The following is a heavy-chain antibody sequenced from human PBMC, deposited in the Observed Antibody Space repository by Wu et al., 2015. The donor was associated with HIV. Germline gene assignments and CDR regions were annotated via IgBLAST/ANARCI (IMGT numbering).Heavy chain of an antibody. CDR1: GGTFSSYA. CDR3: ASRPPDDGYNNGFEY. J-gene: IGHJ4*02. CDR2: IIPIFGSP. Sequence: QVQLVQSGAEVKKPGSSVKVSCKASGGTFSSYAISWVRQAPGQGLEWMGGIIPIFGSPKYAQAFQGRVTITADESTSTAYMESTSLTSEDTAVYYCASRPPDDGYNNGFEYWGQGTLVTVSS. D-gene: IGHD5-12*01. V-gene: IGHV1-69*12.